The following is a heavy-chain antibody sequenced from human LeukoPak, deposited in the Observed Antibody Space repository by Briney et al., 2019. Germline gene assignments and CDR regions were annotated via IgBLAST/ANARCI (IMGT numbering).Heavy chain of an antibody. Sequence: PSETLSLTCAVSGGSVSSSTYYWEWIRQPPGKGLEWIGNIYYTGSSYYNPSLKSRVTMSVDTSKNQFSLKMNSVTAADTAVYYCARLSKGRYFDYIFDFWGQGTLLTVSS. D-gene: IGHD3-9*01. CDR3: ARLSKGRYFDYIFDF. CDR1: GGSVSSSTYY. CDR2: IYYTGSS. V-gene: IGHV4-39*01. J-gene: IGHJ4*02.